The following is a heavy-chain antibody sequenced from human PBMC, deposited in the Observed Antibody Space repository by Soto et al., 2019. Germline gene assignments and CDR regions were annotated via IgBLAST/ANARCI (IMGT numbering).Heavy chain of an antibody. Sequence: EVQLVESGGGLVQPGGSLRLSCAASGFTVSSNYMSWVRQAPGKGLEWVSVIYSGGSTYYADSVKGRFTISRDNSKNTLYLQMNSLRAEDTAVYYCARAFGYGDYNWFDPWGQGTLVTVSS. CDR2: IYSGGST. D-gene: IGHD4-17*01. CDR1: GFTVSSNY. CDR3: ARAFGYGDYNWFDP. J-gene: IGHJ5*02. V-gene: IGHV3-66*01.